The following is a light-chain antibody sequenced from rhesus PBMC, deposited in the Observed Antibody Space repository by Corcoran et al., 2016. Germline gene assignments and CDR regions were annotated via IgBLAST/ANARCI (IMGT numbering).Light chain of an antibody. Sequence: DIVMTQSPLSLPVTLGEPASISCRSNQSLVYSDGNTYLDWYRQKPGQSPRLLIYLVSKRAFGVPDRCSGRGSGTDFTLKISRGEAEDVGGYDCMQALRTPWTFGQGTKVEIK. CDR3: MQALRTPWT. V-gene: IGKV2-82*01. J-gene: IGKJ1*01. CDR2: LVS. CDR1: QSLVYSDGNTY.